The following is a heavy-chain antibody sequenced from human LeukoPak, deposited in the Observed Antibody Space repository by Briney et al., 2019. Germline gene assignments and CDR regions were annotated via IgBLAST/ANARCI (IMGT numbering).Heavy chain of an antibody. CDR3: AKAGPLGDY. J-gene: IGHJ4*02. D-gene: IGHD3-10*01. V-gene: IGHV3-23*01. CDR1: GFTFKNFA. CDR2: ISATGGGA. Sequence: GGSLRLSCAASGFTFKNFAMTWVRQAPGKGLEWVSTISATGGGAYYADSVKGRFTISRDNSKNTLYLQMNSLRAEDTAVYYCAKAGPLGDYWGQGTLVTVSS.